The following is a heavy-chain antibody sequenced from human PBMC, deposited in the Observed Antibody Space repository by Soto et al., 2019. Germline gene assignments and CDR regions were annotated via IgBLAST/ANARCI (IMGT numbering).Heavy chain of an antibody. CDR1: GYTFTGYY. Sequence: GASVKVSCKASGYTFTGYYMHWVRQAPGQGLEWMGWINPNSGGTNYAQKFQGRVTMTRDTSISTAYMELSRLRSGDTAVYYCARVSPQLWPYFDYWGQGTLVTVSS. CDR2: INPNSGGT. J-gene: IGHJ4*02. V-gene: IGHV1-2*02. D-gene: IGHD6-6*01. CDR3: ARVSPQLWPYFDY.